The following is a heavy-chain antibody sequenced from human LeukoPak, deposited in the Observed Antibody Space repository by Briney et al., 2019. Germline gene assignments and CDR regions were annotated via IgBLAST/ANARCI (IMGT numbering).Heavy chain of an antibody. D-gene: IGHD3-22*01. V-gene: IGHV4-39*07. CDR1: GGSISSSSYY. CDR2: IYYSGST. Sequence: SETLSLTCTVSGGSISSSSYYWGWIRQPPGKGLEWIGSIYYSGSTYYNPSLKSRVTISVDTSKNQFSLKLSSVTAADTAVYYCASASDYYDSSGYRFDYWGQGTLVTVSS. CDR3: ASASDYYDSSGYRFDY. J-gene: IGHJ4*02.